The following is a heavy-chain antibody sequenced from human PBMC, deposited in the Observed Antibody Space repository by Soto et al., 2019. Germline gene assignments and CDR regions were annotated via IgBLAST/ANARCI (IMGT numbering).Heavy chain of an antibody. CDR3: TRSSGMQV. CDR1: GYKFTGYW. Sequence: GESLKISCKAFGYKFTGYWIAWVRQMPGKVLEWMGIIFPGDSDVRYSPSFQGQVTISVDKSITTAYLQWNRLKASDTAIYYCTRSSGMQVWGQGTLVTVS. V-gene: IGHV5-51*01. J-gene: IGHJ6*02. CDR2: IFPGDSDV.